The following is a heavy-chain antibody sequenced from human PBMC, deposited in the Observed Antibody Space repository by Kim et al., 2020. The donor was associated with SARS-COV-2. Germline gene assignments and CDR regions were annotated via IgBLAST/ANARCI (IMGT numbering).Heavy chain of an antibody. CDR1: GFTFSSYG. V-gene: IGHV3-33*01. J-gene: IGHJ6*02. CDR3: AREGRLRFLEWTNYYYGMEV. Sequence: GGSLRLSCAASGFTFSSYGMHWVRQAPGKGLEWVAVIWYDGSNKYYADSVKGRFTISRDNSKNTLYLQMNSLRAEDTAVYYCAREGRLRFLEWTNYYYGMEVWGQGTTVTVSS. CDR2: IWYDGSNK. D-gene: IGHD3-3*01.